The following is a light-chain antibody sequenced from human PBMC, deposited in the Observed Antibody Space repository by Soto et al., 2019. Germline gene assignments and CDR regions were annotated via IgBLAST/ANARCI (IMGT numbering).Light chain of an antibody. Sequence: VLTXFPATLCLSPXERATLSLRAIPGVRGNLAWCQQKPGQAPXLLXSDSSTRAAGSPIRFSGTGSATDFTRTISRLEPEDFAVYYGQQYGSSPWTFGQGTKVDI. CDR1: PGVRGN. J-gene: IGKJ1*01. V-gene: IGKV3-20*01. CDR3: QQYGSSPWT. CDR2: DSS.